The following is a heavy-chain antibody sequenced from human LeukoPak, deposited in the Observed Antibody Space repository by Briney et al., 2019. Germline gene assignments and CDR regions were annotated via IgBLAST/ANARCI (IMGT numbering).Heavy chain of an antibody. CDR3: ARGILPYYYDSSGYYYNWFDP. CDR1: GYTFTSYY. D-gene: IGHD3-22*01. CDR2: INPSGGST. J-gene: IGHJ5*02. V-gene: IGHV1-46*01. Sequence: ASVKVSCKASGYTFTSYYMHWVRQAPGQGLEWMGIINPSGGSTSYAQTFQGRVTMTRDTSTTTVYMELSSLRSEDTAVYYCARGILPYYYDSSGYYYNWFDPWGQGTLVTVSS.